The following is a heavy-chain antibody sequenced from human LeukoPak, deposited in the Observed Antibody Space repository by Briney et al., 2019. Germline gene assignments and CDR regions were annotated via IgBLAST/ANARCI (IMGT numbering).Heavy chain of an antibody. CDR2: ISGSGGST. J-gene: IGHJ4*02. V-gene: IGHV3-23*01. D-gene: IGHD2-21*02. CDR1: GFTFSSYA. Sequence: GGSLRLSCAASGFTFSSYAMSWVRQAPGRGLEWVSAISGSGGSTYYADSVKGRFTISRDNSKNTLYLQMNSLRAEDTAVYYCAKDRPIVVVTAILDYWGQGTLVTVSS. CDR3: AKDRPIVVVTAILDY.